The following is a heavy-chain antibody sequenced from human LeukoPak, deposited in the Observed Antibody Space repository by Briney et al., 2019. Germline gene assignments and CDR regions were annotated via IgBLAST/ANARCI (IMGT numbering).Heavy chain of an antibody. CDR2: FTGRRGRT. V-gene: IGHV3-23*01. Sequence: GGSLRLSCETSGFTFTNYAMSWVRQAPGKGLEWLSAFTGRRGRTYYADSVRGRFTISRDTSKNTLFLEMSSLRVEDTAIYFCAKDHLLCTSTSCYIDYFDSWGQGTLVTVSS. J-gene: IGHJ4*02. D-gene: IGHD2-2*02. CDR1: GFTFTNYA. CDR3: AKDHLLCTSTSCYIDYFDS.